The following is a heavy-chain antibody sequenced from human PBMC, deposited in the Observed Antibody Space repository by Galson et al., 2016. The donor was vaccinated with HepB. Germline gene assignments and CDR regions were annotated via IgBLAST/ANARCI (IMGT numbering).Heavy chain of an antibody. D-gene: IGHD3-10*01. CDR1: GGSITSSGYY. CDR3: ARRGPTYYYGMDV. CDR2: VYYSGST. Sequence: ATLSLTCTVSGGSITSSGYYWGWLRQPPGKGLEWIGSVYYSGSTYYNQSLKSRVTISVDTSKNQFSLKLSSVTAADTAVYYCARRGPTYYYGMDVWGQGTTVTVSS. V-gene: IGHV4-39*01. J-gene: IGHJ6*02.